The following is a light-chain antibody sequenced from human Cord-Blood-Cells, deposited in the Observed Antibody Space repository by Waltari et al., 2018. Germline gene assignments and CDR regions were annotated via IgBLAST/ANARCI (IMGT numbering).Light chain of an antibody. Sequence: QSALTQPPSASGSPGQSVTISCTGTSSDVGGYNYVSWDQQHPGKAPKPMIYEVSTRPSGVPDRFSGSKSGNTASLTVSGLQAEDEADYYCSSYAGSNDWGVFGGGTKLTVL. CDR1: SSDVGGYNY. CDR3: SSYAGSNDWGV. J-gene: IGLJ2*01. V-gene: IGLV2-8*01. CDR2: EVS.